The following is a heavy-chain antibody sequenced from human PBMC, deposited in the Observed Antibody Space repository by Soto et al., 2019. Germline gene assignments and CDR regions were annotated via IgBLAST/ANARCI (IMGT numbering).Heavy chain of an antibody. V-gene: IGHV4-4*02. CDR2: IYYSGTT. D-gene: IGHD2-21*02. J-gene: IGHJ4*02. CDR3: AKPTTRYCGGDCSWDY. Sequence: QVQLPESGPGLVKPSGTLSFTCAVSGDSISTRNWWSWVRQSPGKGLEWIGEIYYSGTTNYNPSLKSRVTISLDKSQKQVSLKLSSVTAADTAMYYCAKPTTRYCGGDCSWDYWGQGTLVTVSS. CDR1: GDSISTRNW.